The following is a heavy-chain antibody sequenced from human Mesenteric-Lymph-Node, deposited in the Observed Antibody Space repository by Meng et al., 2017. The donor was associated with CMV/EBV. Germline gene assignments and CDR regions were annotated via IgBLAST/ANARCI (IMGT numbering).Heavy chain of an antibody. V-gene: IGHV4-30-4*01. CDR2: IYYSGNT. J-gene: IGHJ6*02. CDR1: GDSVSSGEYY. Sequence: SETLSLTCSVSGDSVSSGEYYWNWIRQAPGKGLEWIGYIYYSGNTYYNPSLKSRVAISVDRSRNQFSLRLGSVTAADTAVYYCARDTAQVGATSALYYNGLDVWGQGITVTVSS. D-gene: IGHD1-26*01. CDR3: ARDTAQVGATSALYYNGLDV.